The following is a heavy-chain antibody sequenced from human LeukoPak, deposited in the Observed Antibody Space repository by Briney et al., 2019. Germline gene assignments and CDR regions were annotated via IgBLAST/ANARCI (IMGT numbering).Heavy chain of an antibody. J-gene: IGHJ6*02. Sequence: GSSVKVSCKASGGTFSSYAISWVRQAPGQGLEWMGEIIPIFGTANYAQKFQGRVTITADESTSTAYMELSSLRSEDTAVYYCAREAKRRIAAAGINYGMDVWGQGTTVTVSS. V-gene: IGHV1-69*01. CDR1: GGTFSSYA. D-gene: IGHD6-13*01. CDR3: AREAKRRIAAAGINYGMDV. CDR2: IIPIFGTA.